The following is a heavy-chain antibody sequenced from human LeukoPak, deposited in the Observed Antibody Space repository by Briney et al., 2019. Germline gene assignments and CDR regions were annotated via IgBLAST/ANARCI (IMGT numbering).Heavy chain of an antibody. D-gene: IGHD3-3*01. J-gene: IGHJ4*02. V-gene: IGHV1-18*01. Sequence: ALVKACSKASDYTITCYVLSWVQQAREQGHERMGRISAYNGTTNYAQKLQGRATMTTDTSTSTAYMELRSLRSDDTAVYYCARAKTYYDFWSGLNSRHHFDYWGQGTLVTVSS. CDR3: ARAKTYYDFWSGLNSRHHFDY. CDR1: DYTITCYV. CDR2: ISAYNGTT.